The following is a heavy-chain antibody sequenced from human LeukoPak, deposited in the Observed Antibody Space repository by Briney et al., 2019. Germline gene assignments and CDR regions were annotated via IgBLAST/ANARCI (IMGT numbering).Heavy chain of an antibody. CDR3: AKLVAYSSSSNY. D-gene: IGHD6-6*01. Sequence: GGSLRLSCAASGFTFSGYAMSWVRQAPGKGLEWFSAISDSGGSTYYADSVKGRFTISRDNSKNTLYLQMNSLRAEDTAVYYCAKLVAYSSSSNYWGQGTLVTVSS. J-gene: IGHJ4*02. CDR2: ISDSGGST. V-gene: IGHV3-23*01. CDR1: GFTFSGYA.